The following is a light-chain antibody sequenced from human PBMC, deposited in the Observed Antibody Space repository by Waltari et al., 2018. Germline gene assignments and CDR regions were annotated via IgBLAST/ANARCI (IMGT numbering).Light chain of an antibody. CDR2: DAI. CDR3: CSYTGNYLRV. V-gene: IGLV2-11*01. J-gene: IGLJ2*01. CDR1: SSDVGYYNY. Sequence: QSALTQPRSVSGSPGPSVTISCTGTSSDVGYYNYVSWYQQHPGKAPKLMIYDAIERPSGVPGRFSGSKSGNTASLTISGLQAEDEADYYCCSYTGNYLRVFGGGTKLTVL.